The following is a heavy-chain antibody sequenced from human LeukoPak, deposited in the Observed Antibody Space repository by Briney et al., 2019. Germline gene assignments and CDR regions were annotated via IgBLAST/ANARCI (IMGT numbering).Heavy chain of an antibody. Sequence: ASVKVSCRASGYTFTSYGISWVRQAPGQGLEWTGWISAYNGNTNYAQKLQGRVTMTTDTSTSTAYMELRSLRSDDTAVYYCARDREGSSWYGGTNWFDPWGQGTLVTVSS. D-gene: IGHD6-13*01. CDR3: ARDREGSSWYGGTNWFDP. CDR2: ISAYNGNT. CDR1: GYTFTSYG. J-gene: IGHJ5*02. V-gene: IGHV1-18*04.